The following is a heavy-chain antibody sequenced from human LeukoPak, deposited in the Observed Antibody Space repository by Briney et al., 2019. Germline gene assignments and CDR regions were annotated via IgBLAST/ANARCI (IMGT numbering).Heavy chain of an antibody. CDR1: GFTFSSYA. J-gene: IGHJ6*03. V-gene: IGHV3-23*01. CDR3: AKGRNYDYVWGSYPMDV. CDR2: ISGSGGST. D-gene: IGHD3-16*02. Sequence: SGGSLRLSCAASGFTFSSYAMSWVRQAPGKGLEWVSAISGSGGSTYYADSVKGRFTTSRDNSKNTLYLQMNSLRAEDTAVYYCAKGRNYDYVWGSYPMDVWGKGTTVTVSS.